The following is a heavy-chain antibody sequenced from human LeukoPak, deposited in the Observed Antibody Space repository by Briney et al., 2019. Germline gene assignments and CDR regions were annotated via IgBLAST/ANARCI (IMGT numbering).Heavy chain of an antibody. J-gene: IGHJ5*02. CDR1: GGSIRSY. Sequence: PSETLSLTCTVSGGSIRSYWSWIRQPAGKGLEWIGRIYGSGSTDYNPSLKSGVTMSIDTSKNQFSLNLISVTAADTAVYYCARDSGTTGEVKFDPWGQGTLVTVSS. V-gene: IGHV4-4*07. CDR3: ARDSGTTGEVKFDP. CDR2: IYGSGST. D-gene: IGHD3-10*01.